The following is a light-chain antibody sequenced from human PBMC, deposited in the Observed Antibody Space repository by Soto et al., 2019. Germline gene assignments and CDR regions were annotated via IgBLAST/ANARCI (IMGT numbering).Light chain of an antibody. V-gene: IGKV1-39*01. J-gene: IGKJ2*02. CDR2: AAD. Sequence: DIEMTQSPPSLSASVGDRVTITCRASQSIYHYLNWYQKKPGTAPKLLVYAADRLESWVPSRFSGSGSGTDFTLTINSLHPADFATYYCQQSYRSPRTFGQGTELEIK. CDR3: QQSYRSPRT. CDR1: QSIYHY.